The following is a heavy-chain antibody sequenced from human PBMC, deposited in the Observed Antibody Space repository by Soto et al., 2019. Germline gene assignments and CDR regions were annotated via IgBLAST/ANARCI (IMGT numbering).Heavy chain of an antibody. CDR3: ARRVAAAPMYAFDI. J-gene: IGHJ3*02. Sequence: KTSETLSLTCTVSGGSISTYYWTWIRQPPGKGLEWIGFVYYSGSTNYNPSLKSRVTISLDTSRNQFSLKLNSVTSADTAVYFCARRVAAAPMYAFDIWGQGTMVTVSS. CDR1: GGSISTYY. V-gene: IGHV4-59*01. D-gene: IGHD6-13*01. CDR2: VYYSGST.